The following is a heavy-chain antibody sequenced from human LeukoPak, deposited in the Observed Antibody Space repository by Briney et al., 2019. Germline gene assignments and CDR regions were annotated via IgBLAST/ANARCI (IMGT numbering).Heavy chain of an antibody. D-gene: IGHD3-22*01. Sequence: ASVKVSCKASGYTFTTYYMHWVRQAPGQGLEWMGILNPSSGSTSYAQKFQGRVTMIRDTSSSTFYMELRSLQSEDTAVYYCARDGEYYDSSGSYFDYWGQGTLVTVSS. J-gene: IGHJ4*02. CDR3: ARDGEYYDSSGSYFDY. V-gene: IGHV1-46*01. CDR1: GYTFTTYY. CDR2: LNPSSGST.